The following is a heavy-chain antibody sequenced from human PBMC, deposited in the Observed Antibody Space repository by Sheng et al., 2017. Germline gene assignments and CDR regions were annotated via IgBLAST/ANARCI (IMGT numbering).Heavy chain of an antibody. Sequence: EVQLVESGGGLVQPGGSLRLSCAVSGFTFSSYEMNWVRQAPRKGLEWVSYVSSSGTTISYADSVKGRFTISRDNAKGSLYLQMNSLRVEDTAIYYCARERSGNYYHFDYWGQGTWSPSPQ. D-gene: IGHD1-26*01. J-gene: IGHJ4*02. V-gene: IGHV3-48*03. CDR3: ARERSGNYYHFDY. CDR1: GFTFSSYE. CDR2: VSSSGTTI.